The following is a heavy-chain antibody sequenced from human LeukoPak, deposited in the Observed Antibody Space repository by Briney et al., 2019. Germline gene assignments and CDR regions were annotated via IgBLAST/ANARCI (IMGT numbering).Heavy chain of an antibody. CDR1: GFTFSSYS. CDR3: ARAIGDIVVVPAWFDY. D-gene: IGHD2-2*01. V-gene: IGHV3-21*01. Sequence: PGGSLRLSCAASGFTFSSYSMNWVRQAPGKGLEWVSSISSSSSYIYYADSAKGRFTISRDNAKNSLYLQMNSLRAEDTAVYYCARAIGDIVVVPAWFDYWGQGTLVTVSS. CDR2: ISSSSSYI. J-gene: IGHJ4*02.